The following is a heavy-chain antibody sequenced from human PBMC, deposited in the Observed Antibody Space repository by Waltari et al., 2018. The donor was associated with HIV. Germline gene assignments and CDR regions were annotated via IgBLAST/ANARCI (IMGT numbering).Heavy chain of an antibody. Sequence: QVQLLESGGGVVQPGRSLRLSCAASGFTFSSSGMHWVRQAPGKGLEWVELIWYDGSHEYYVDSVKGRFTISRDNSRKTLDLQMNSLRVEDTAVYYCARDGQGPRGFDQWGQGTLVTVAS. J-gene: IGHJ4*02. D-gene: IGHD3-10*01. V-gene: IGHV3-33*01. CDR1: GFTFSSSG. CDR2: IWYDGSHE. CDR3: ARDGQGPRGFDQ.